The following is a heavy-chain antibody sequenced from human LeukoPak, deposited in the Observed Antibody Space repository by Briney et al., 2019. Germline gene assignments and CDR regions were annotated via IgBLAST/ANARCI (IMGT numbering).Heavy chain of an antibody. CDR2: IIPIFGTA. D-gene: IGHD4-11*01. J-gene: IGHJ4*02. V-gene: IGHV1-69*01. Sequence: VASVKVSCKASGGTFSSYAISWVRQAPGQGLEWMGGIIPIFGTANYAQKFQGRVAITADESTSTDYMELSSLRSEDTAVYFCAADLPYSNYGPLDYWGQGTLVTVSS. CDR3: AADLPYSNYGPLDY. CDR1: GGTFSSYA.